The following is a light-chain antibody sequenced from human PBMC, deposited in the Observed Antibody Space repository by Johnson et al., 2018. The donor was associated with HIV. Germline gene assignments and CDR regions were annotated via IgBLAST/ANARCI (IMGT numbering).Light chain of an antibody. CDR2: DNN. J-gene: IGLJ1*01. V-gene: IGLV1-51*01. CDR3: GTWDSSLSAYV. CDR1: SSNIGNNY. Sequence: QSVLTQPPSVSAAPRQKVTISCSGSSSNIGNNYVSWYQQLPGTAPKLLIYDNNKRPSGIPDRFSGSKSGTSATLGITGLQTGDEAEYYCGTWDSSLSAYVFGTGTKVTVL.